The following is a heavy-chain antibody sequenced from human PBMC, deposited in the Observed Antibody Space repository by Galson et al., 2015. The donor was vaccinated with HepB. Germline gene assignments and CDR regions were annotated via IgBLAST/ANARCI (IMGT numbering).Heavy chain of an antibody. CDR1: GYTFTSYG. Sequence: SVKVSCKASGYTFTSYGISWVRQALGQGLEWMGGIIPIFGTANYAQKFQGRVTITADESTSTAYMELSSLRSEDTAVYYCATQRGMSTYAGFDYWGQGTLVTVSS. CDR2: IIPIFGTA. D-gene: IGHD7-27*01. J-gene: IGHJ4*02. CDR3: ATQRGMSTYAGFDY. V-gene: IGHV1-69*13.